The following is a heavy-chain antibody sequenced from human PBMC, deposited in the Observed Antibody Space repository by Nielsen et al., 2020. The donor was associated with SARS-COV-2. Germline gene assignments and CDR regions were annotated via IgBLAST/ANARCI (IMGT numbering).Heavy chain of an antibody. D-gene: IGHD2-2*01. Sequence: GGSLRLSCAASGFTFSSYAMSWVRQAPGKGLEWVSTISGSGDGTYYADSVKGRFTISRDNSKNTLYLQTNSLRAEDTAVYYCATRYSSSTSCYEDYYYYYYMDVWGKGTTVTVSS. CDR1: GFTFSSYA. V-gene: IGHV3-23*01. J-gene: IGHJ6*03. CDR2: ISGSGDGT. CDR3: ATRYSSSTSCYEDYYYYYYMDV.